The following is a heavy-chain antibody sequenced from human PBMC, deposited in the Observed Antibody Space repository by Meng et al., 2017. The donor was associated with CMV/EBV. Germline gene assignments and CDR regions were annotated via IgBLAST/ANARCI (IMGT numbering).Heavy chain of an antibody. CDR3: ARAKIMYYYDSSGYYYDY. Sequence: QLRQWGAGLLKPSETLSLTCAVYGGSFSGYYWSWIRQPPGKGLEWIGEINHSGSTNYNPSLKSRVTISVDTSKNQFSLKLSSVTAADTAVYYCARAKIMYYYDSSGYYYDYWGQGTLVTVSS. J-gene: IGHJ4*02. V-gene: IGHV4-34*01. D-gene: IGHD3-22*01. CDR2: INHSGST. CDR1: GGSFSGYY.